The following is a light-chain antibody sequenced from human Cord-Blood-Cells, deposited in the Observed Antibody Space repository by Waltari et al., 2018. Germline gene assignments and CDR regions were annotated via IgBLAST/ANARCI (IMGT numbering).Light chain of an antibody. V-gene: IGLV2-8*01. J-gene: IGLJ2*01. CDR3: SSYAGSNNLDVV. Sequence: QPALTHPPYASGCPRQSVPISCCGPSCDVCGYNSDYRSQQHPGKAPKLIIYEVSKRPSGVPDRFSGSKSGNTASLTVSGLQAEDEADYYCSSYAGSNNLDVVFGGGTKLTVL. CDR1: SCDVCGYNS. CDR2: EVS.